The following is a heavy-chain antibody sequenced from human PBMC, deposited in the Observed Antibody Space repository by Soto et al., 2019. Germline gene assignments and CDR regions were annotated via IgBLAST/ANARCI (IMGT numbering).Heavy chain of an antibody. CDR1: GFTFSSYA. J-gene: IGHJ4*02. CDR2: ISGSGGST. V-gene: IGHV3-23*01. Sequence: GGSLRLSCAASGFTFSSYAMSWVRQAPGKGLEWVSAISGSGGSTYYADSVKGRFTISRDNSKNTLYLQMNSLRAEDTAVYYCAKDRVVGVITFGGVIVSPFDYWGQGTLVTVSS. CDR3: AKDRVVGVITFGGVIVSPFDY. D-gene: IGHD3-16*02.